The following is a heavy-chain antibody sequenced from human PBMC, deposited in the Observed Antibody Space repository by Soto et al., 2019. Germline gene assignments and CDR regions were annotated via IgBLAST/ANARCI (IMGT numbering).Heavy chain of an antibody. CDR3: ARLRCNDGACPYYFES. CDR1: CASISSSNYY. CDR2: IYFSGRT. J-gene: IGHJ4*02. V-gene: IGHV4-39*02. D-gene: IGHD2-8*01. Sequence: SETLSLTCTVSCASISSSNYYWGWVRQPPGKGLEWIASIYFSGRTHYNPSLQSRITVSIDSSKNLFSLRLTSVTAADTALYSCARLRCNDGACPYYFESWALGTLVTVSS.